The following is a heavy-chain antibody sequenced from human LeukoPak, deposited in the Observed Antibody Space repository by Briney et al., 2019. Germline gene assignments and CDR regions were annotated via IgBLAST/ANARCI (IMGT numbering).Heavy chain of an antibody. J-gene: IGHJ5*02. Sequence: PGGSLRLSCAASGFTFDDYAMHWVRQAPGKGLEWVSGISWNSGSIGYADSVKGRFTISRDNAKNSLYLQMNSLRAEDMALYYCAKAPFALWFGEGWFDPWGQGTLVTVSS. V-gene: IGHV3-9*03. CDR1: GFTFDDYA. CDR3: AKAPFALWFGEGWFDP. D-gene: IGHD3-10*01. CDR2: ISWNSGSI.